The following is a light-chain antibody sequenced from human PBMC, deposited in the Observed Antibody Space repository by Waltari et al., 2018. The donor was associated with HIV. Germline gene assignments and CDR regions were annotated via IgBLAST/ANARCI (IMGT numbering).Light chain of an antibody. J-gene: IGLJ3*02. CDR2: RNN. CDR1: SSNIGRND. CDR3: ATWDDSLNVV. V-gene: IGLV1-47*01. Sequence: QSVLTQPPSASGTPGQRVTIPCSGSSSNIGRNDVYWYQQLPGTAPKLLFYRNNQRPSGVPDRFSGSKSGTSASLAISGLRSEDEADYYCATWDDSLNVVFGGGTKLTVL.